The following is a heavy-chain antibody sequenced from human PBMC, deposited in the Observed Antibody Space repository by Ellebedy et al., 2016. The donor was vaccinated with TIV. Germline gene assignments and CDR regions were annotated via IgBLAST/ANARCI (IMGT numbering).Heavy chain of an antibody. J-gene: IGHJ5*02. CDR3: ARERITMVRGVIPENWFDP. CDR1: GFTFSSYW. CDR2: IKQDGSEK. D-gene: IGHD3-10*01. V-gene: IGHV3-7*04. Sequence: GGSLRLXXAASGFTFSSYWMSWVRQAPGKGLEWVANIKQDGSEKYYVDSVKGRFTISRDNAKNSLYLQMNSLRAEDTAVYYCARERITMVRGVIPENWFDPWGQGTLVTVSS.